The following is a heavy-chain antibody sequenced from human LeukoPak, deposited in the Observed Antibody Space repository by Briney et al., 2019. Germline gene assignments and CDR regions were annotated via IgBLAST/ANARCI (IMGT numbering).Heavy chain of an antibody. J-gene: IGHJ4*02. V-gene: IGHV3-48*01. CDR2: ISGDSTNI. Sequence: PGGSLRLSCAASGFALNGYSMNWVRQAPGKGLEWISYISGDSTNIFYADSVKGRFTISRDNAKNSLYLQMNSLRAEDTAVYYCARDHYFGDSGYSRSLDYWGQGTLVTVSS. D-gene: IGHD3-10*01. CDR1: GFALNGYS. CDR3: ARDHYFGDSGYSRSLDY.